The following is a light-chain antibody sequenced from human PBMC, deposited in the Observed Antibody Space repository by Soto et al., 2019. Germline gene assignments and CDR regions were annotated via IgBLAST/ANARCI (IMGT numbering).Light chain of an antibody. J-gene: IGKJ1*01. CDR3: QQYGSSGT. Sequence: VLTQSPGTLSLSQGERATLSCRASQSVSNNYLAWYQQKPGQAPRLLIYGASNRATGIPDRFSGSGSGTDFTLTISRLEPEDFAVYYCQQYGSSGTFGQGTNVDI. CDR1: QSVSNNY. CDR2: GAS. V-gene: IGKV3-20*01.